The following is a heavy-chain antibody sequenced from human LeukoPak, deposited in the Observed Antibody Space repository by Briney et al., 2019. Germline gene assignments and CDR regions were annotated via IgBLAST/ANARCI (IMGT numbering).Heavy chain of an antibody. J-gene: IGHJ6*03. CDR3: ARDSRGYYYMDV. CDR2: ISSGSGYI. CDR1: GFAFSNYS. V-gene: IGHV3-21*01. Sequence: GGSLRLSCAASGFAFSNYSMNRVRQALGKGLEWVSSISSGSGYIYYADSMKGRFTISRDNAKNSLYLQMNSLRAEDTAVYYCARDSRGYYYMDVWGKGTTVTVSS.